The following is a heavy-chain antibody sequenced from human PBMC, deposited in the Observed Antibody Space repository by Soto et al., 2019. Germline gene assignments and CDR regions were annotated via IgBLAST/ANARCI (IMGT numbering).Heavy chain of an antibody. CDR3: ARVYVGGSGSYYYYYGMDV. CDR2: IYYSGST. CDR1: GGSISSGGYY. D-gene: IGHD3-10*01. J-gene: IGHJ6*02. Sequence: QVQLQESGPGLVKPSQTLSLTCTVSGGSISSGGYYWSWIRQHPGKGLEWIGYIYYSGSTYYNPSLKSRVTISVDTSKNQFSLKLSSVTAADTAVYYCARVYVGGSGSYYYYYGMDVWGQGTTVTVSS. V-gene: IGHV4-31*03.